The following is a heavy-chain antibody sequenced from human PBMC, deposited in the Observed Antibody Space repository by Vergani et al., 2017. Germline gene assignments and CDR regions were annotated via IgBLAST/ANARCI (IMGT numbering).Heavy chain of an antibody. V-gene: IGHV3-30*19. CDR2: ISYDGSNK. J-gene: IGHJ3*02. CDR3: AREVHYVVLGAFDI. D-gene: IGHD2-15*01. CDR1: GFTFSSYG. Sequence: QVQLVESGGGVVQPGRSLRLSCAASGFTFSSYGMHWVRQAPGKGLEWVAVISYDGSNKYYADSVKGRFTISRDNSKNTLYLQMNSLRAEDTAVYYCAREVHYVVLGAFDIWGQGTMVTVSS.